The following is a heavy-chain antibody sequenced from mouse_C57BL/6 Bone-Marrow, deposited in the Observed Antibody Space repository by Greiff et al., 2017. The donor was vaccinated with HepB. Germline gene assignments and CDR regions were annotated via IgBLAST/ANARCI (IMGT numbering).Heavy chain of an antibody. CDR3: ARKDPLYSNFAY. V-gene: IGHV5-17*01. J-gene: IGHJ3*01. CDR2: ISSGSSTI. CDR1: GFTFSDYG. D-gene: IGHD2-5*01. Sequence: DVMLVESGGGLVKPGGSLKLSCAASGFTFSDYGMHWVRQAPEKGLEWVAYISSGSSTIYYAETVKGRFTISRDNAKNTLFLQLTSLRSEDTAMYYCARKDPLYSNFAYWGQGTLVTVSA.